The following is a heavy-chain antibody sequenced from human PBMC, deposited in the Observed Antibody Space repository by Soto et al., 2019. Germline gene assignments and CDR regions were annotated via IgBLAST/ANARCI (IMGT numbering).Heavy chain of an antibody. J-gene: IGHJ4*02. D-gene: IGHD3-22*01. CDR1: GGSVSSGSYY. V-gene: IGHV4-61*01. CDR3: AREGYYDSSGYYYVL. CDR2: IYHSGST. Sequence: SETLSLTCTVSGGSVSSGSYYWSWIRQPPGKGLEWIGYIYHSGSTNYNPSLKSRVTISVDTSKNQFSLKLSSVTAADTAVYYCAREGYYDSSGYYYVLWGQGTLVTVSS.